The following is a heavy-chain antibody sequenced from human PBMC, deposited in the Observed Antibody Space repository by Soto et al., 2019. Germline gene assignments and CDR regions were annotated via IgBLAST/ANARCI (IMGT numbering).Heavy chain of an antibody. Sequence: PGGSLRLSCAASGFTFSSYSMNWVRQAPGKGLEWVSYISSSSSTIYYADSVKGRFTISRDNAKNSLYLQMNSLRAEDTAVYYCASGYNWNDGAFDIWGQGTMVTVSS. CDR2: ISSSSSTI. CDR1: GFTFSSYS. V-gene: IGHV3-48*01. J-gene: IGHJ3*02. D-gene: IGHD1-1*01. CDR3: ASGYNWNDGAFDI.